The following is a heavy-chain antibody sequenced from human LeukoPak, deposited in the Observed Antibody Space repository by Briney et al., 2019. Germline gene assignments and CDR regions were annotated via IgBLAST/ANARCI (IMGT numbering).Heavy chain of an antibody. CDR1: GGSFSGYY. CDR3: ARGINSSSAGLSGNYFDY. CDR2: INHSGST. J-gene: IGHJ4*02. D-gene: IGHD6-6*01. V-gene: IGHV4-34*01. Sequence: SETLSLTCAVYGGSFSGYYWSWIRQPPGKGLEWIGEINHSGSTNYNPSLKSRVTISVDTSKNQFSLKLSSVTAADTAVYYCARGINSSSAGLSGNYFDYWGQETLVTVSS.